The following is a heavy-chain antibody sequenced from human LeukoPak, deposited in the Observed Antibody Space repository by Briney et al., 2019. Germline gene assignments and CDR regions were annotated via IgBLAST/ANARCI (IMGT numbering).Heavy chain of an antibody. CDR2: INHSGST. D-gene: IGHD5-18*01. Sequence: SETLSLTCTVYGESFSAYYWSWIRQTPGKGLEWIGEINHSGSTNHNPSPKSRVTISVDTSKNQFSLKLSSVTAADTAVYYCARVSRGYSYGPDYWGQGTLVTVSS. V-gene: IGHV4-34*01. CDR1: GESFSAYY. CDR3: ARVSRGYSYGPDY. J-gene: IGHJ4*02.